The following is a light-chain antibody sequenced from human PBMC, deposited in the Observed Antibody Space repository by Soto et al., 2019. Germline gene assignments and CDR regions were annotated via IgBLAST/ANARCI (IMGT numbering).Light chain of an antibody. Sequence: DIRMTQSPSSLSASVGDIVTITCRASQSSSIYLNWYQQKPGKAPKLLIYSASSLQSGVPSRFSGSGSGTDFTLTISSLQPEDFATYYCQQSYSTPRTFGQGTKLEIK. J-gene: IGKJ2*01. CDR2: SAS. CDR1: QSSSIY. CDR3: QQSYSTPRT. V-gene: IGKV1-39*01.